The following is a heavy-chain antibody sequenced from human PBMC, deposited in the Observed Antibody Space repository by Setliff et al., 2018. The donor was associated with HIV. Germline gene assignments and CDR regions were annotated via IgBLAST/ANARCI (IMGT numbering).Heavy chain of an antibody. CDR2: IYYSGIT. J-gene: IGHJ4*02. D-gene: IGHD1-26*01. CDR1: GGSVGSGSYY. CDR3: ARHRDGGTYPLDY. Sequence: SETLSLTCTVSGGSVGSGSYYWSWVRQSPGKGLEWIGYIYYSGITTYNPPLKSQVTISLDTSKNRFSLQLTSVTAADTAVYYCARHRDGGTYPLDYWGQGTLVTVSS. V-gene: IGHV4-61*01.